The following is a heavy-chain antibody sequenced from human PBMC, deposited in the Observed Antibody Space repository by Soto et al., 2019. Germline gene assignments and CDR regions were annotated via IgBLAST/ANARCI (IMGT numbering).Heavy chain of an antibody. CDR2: IYHSGTT. CDR1: GGSISSVGYS. V-gene: IGHV4-30-2*01. D-gene: IGHD6-13*01. J-gene: IGHJ4*02. Sequence: HLQLQESGSGLVMPSQTLSLTCAVSGGSISSVGYSWSWIRQPPGKGLEWIGYIYHSGTTYYNPSPKRRVTISVARTQHQFSLKLSSVTAADTAVYYCASGQQLVRNYWGQGTLVTVSS. CDR3: ASGQQLVRNY.